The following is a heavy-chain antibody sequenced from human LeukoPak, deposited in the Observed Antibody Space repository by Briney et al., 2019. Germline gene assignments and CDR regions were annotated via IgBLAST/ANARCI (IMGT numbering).Heavy chain of an antibody. CDR1: GYTSSSHW. V-gene: IGHV5-51*01. CDR2: IYPGDSDT. D-gene: IGHD3-3*01. J-gene: IGHJ4*02. CDR3: ARQNDFRLDY. Sequence: GESLRISCKGSGYTSSSHWIGWVRQMPGKGLEWMGIIYPGDSDTRYSPSLQGQVTISVDTSIGTAYLQWSSLKASDTAIYYCARQNDFRLDYWGQGTLVTVSS.